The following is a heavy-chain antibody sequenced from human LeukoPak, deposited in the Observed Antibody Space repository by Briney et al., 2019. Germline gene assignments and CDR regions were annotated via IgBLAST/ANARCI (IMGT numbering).Heavy chain of an antibody. CDR2: VSTSGNT. D-gene: IGHD2-21*02. V-gene: IGHV4-4*07. Sequence: PSETLSLTCSVSGGSISGFHWSWIRQTAGKGLEWIGRVSTSGNTFYNPSLESRVTMSADTSGIHFSLNLTSVTAADTAVYYCARAGLGTNFYSNFDSWGQGTLVTVSS. CDR3: ARAGLGTNFYSNFDS. J-gene: IGHJ4*02. CDR1: GGSISGFH.